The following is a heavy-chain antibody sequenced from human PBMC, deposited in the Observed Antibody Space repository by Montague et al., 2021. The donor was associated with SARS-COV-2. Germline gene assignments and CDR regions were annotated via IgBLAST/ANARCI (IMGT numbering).Heavy chain of an antibody. J-gene: IGHJ6*02. CDR3: ATGAAAAFDYYGMDV. CDR1: GLPFDDYA. V-gene: IGHV3-9*01. D-gene: IGHD6-13*01. CDR2: ISWNSGSI. Sequence: SRSLSFSASGLPFDDYAMHWVRQAPGKGLEWVSGISWNSGSIGYADSVKGRFTISRDNAKNSLYLQMNSLRAEDTALYYCATGAAAAFDYYGMDVWGQGTTVTVSS.